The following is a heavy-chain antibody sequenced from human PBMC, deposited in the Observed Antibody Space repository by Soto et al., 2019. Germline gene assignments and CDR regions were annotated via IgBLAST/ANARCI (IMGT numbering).Heavy chain of an antibody. D-gene: IGHD6-19*01. CDR2: ISWNSGSI. CDR3: AKDISSSGRSYYFDY. V-gene: IGHV3-9*01. Sequence: GGSLRLSCAASGFTFDDYAMHWVRQAPGKGLEWVSGISWNSGSIGYADSVKGRFTISRDNAKNSLYLQMNSLRAEDKALYYCAKDISSSGRSYYFDYWGQGTLVTVSS. CDR1: GFTFDDYA. J-gene: IGHJ4*02.